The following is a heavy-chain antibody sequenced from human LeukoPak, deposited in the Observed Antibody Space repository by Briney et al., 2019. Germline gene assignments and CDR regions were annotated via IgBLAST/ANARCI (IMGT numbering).Heavy chain of an antibody. V-gene: IGHV3-21*01. CDR1: GFTFSSYS. CDR3: ATQQWLGSEYFQH. D-gene: IGHD6-19*01. J-gene: IGHJ1*01. CDR2: ISSSSSYI. Sequence: PGGSLRLSFAASGFTFSSYSMNWVRQAPGKGLEWVSSISSSSSYIYYADSVKGRFTISRDNAENSLYLQMNSLRAEDTAVYYCATQQWLGSEYFQHWGQGTLVTVSS.